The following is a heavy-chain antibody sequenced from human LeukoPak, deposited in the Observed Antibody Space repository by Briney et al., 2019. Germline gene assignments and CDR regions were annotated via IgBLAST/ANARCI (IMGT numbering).Heavy chain of an antibody. CDR2: INWNGGST. D-gene: IGHD3-9*01. Sequence: GGSLRLSCAASGFTFDDYGMSWVRQAPGKGLEWVSGINWNGGSTDYADSVKGRFTISRDNSKNTLYLQMNSLRAEDTAVYYRAKDLALRYFDWLPKRDYWGQGTLVTVSS. CDR3: AKDLALRYFDWLPKRDY. J-gene: IGHJ4*02. CDR1: GFTFDDYG. V-gene: IGHV3-20*04.